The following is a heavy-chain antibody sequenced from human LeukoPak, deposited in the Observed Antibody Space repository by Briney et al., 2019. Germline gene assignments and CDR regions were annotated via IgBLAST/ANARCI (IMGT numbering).Heavy chain of an antibody. D-gene: IGHD6-13*01. V-gene: IGHV3-7*01. CDR1: GFFFSNYW. Sequence: GGSLRLSCAAAGFFFSNYWMRWVRQAQGKGLEGVANINLDGNGRFYVDSVKGRFTISRDNNKKSVYLQMNSLRAEDTAVYYCASFSSSWTDDFDYWGQGTLVTVSS. CDR2: INLDGNGR. CDR3: ASFSSSWTDDFDY. J-gene: IGHJ4*02.